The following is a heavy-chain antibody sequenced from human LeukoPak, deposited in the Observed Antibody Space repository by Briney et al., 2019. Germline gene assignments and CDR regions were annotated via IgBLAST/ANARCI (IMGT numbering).Heavy chain of an antibody. V-gene: IGHV1-2*02. CDR2: INPNSGGT. Sequence: ASVKVSCKASGYSFTYYYMHWVRQAPGQGLELMGWINPNSGGTNSAQKFQGRVTMTRDTSITTVYMEVSWLTSDDTAIYYCARADRLHGGPYLIGPWGQGTLVTVSS. J-gene: IGHJ5*02. CDR1: GYSFTYYY. D-gene: IGHD2-21*01. CDR3: ARADRLHGGPYLIGP.